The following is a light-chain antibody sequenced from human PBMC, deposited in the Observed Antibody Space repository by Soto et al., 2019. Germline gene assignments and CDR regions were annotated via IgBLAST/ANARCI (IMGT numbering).Light chain of an antibody. CDR3: QHFGGTTFT. CDR2: GAS. Sequence: EVVLTQSPGALSLSPGERATLSCRASQSVNSNYLAWYQQKPGQAPRLIIYGASSRATGIPDRFSGSGSGTDFTLTISRLEPGDFAVYYCQHFGGTTFTFGQGTRLEI. CDR1: QSVNSNY. V-gene: IGKV3-20*01. J-gene: IGKJ5*01.